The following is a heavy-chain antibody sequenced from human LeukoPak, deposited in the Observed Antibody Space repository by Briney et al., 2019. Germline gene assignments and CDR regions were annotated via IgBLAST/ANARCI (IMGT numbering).Heavy chain of an antibody. D-gene: IGHD3-10*02. CDR3: ARHMSYYYYYGMDV. CDR2: LDDSGNT. Sequence: PSETLSLTCTVSGGSIRSYYWSWIRQPPGKGLEWIGYLDDSGNTNYNPSLKSRVIISVDTSKTQFSLKLNSVTAADTAVYYCARHMSYYYYYGMDVWGQGTTVTVSS. CDR1: GGSIRSYY. J-gene: IGHJ6*02. V-gene: IGHV4-59*08.